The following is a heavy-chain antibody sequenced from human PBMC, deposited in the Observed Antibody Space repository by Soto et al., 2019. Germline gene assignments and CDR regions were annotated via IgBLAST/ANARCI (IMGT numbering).Heavy chain of an antibody. CDR2: IKQDGNEK. J-gene: IGHJ3*02. D-gene: IGHD2-15*01. CDR3: ARDLDQGCSGGSCYSTGAFDM. CDR1: GFTFSNYW. Sequence: VQLVESGGGLVQPGGSLRLSCAVSGFTFSNYWMSWVRQAPGKGLEWVANIKQDGNEKYSVDSVKGRFTISRDNAKNSLYLQMNSLRAEDTAVYYCARDLDQGCSGGSCYSTGAFDMWGQGTVVTVSS. V-gene: IGHV3-7*01.